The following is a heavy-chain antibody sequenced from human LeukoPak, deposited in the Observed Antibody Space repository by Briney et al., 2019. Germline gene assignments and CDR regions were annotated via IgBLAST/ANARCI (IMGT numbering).Heavy chain of an antibody. D-gene: IGHD6-19*01. Sequence: PGGSLRLSCVASGFRFSDYIMHWVRQAPGKGLEYVSAIRSDGSSTVYPNSVKGRFTISRDNSKSTLYLHLGSLRAEDTAEYYCTRRYGDHSGWAGYHDSWGQGTLVTVSS. J-gene: IGHJ4*02. CDR1: GFRFSDYI. CDR3: TRRYGDHSGWAGYHDS. CDR2: IRSDGSST. V-gene: IGHV3-64*01.